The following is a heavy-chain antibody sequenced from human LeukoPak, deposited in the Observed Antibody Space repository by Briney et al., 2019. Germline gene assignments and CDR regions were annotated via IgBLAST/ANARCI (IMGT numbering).Heavy chain of an antibody. D-gene: IGHD4-11*01. V-gene: IGHV1-18*01. J-gene: IGHJ1*01. CDR1: GYTFTNYG. CDR3: ARDKAVTTERTQYFHH. Sequence: VASVKVSCKASGYTFTNYGVSWVRQAPGQGLEWMGWISAYNGYTNYAQKFQFRVTMTTDTSTSTAYMELRGLTSDDTAVYYCARDKAVTTERTQYFHHWGQGTLVTVSS. CDR2: ISAYNGYT.